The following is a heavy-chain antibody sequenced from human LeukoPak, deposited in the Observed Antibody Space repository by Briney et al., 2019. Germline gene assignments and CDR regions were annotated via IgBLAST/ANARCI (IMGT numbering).Heavy chain of an antibody. Sequence: GGSLRLSCAASGFTFSSYSVNWVRQAPGKGLEWVSYISSSSSTIYYADSVKGRFTISRDNAKNSLYLQMNSLRAEDTAVYYCARDYGDHDAFDIWGQGTMVTVSS. CDR3: ARDYGDHDAFDI. CDR2: ISSSSSTI. V-gene: IGHV3-48*01. D-gene: IGHD4-17*01. CDR1: GFTFSSYS. J-gene: IGHJ3*02.